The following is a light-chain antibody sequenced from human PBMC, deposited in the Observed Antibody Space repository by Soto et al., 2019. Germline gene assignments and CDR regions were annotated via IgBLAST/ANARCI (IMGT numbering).Light chain of an antibody. CDR3: QQSYSTPPT. V-gene: IGKV1-39*01. CDR1: QSISTY. Sequence: DIQMTQSPSSLSASVGDRVTITCRASQSISTYLNWYQQTPGKAPKLLIYAASSLQSGVPSRFSGSGSGTDFTLTISSLHPEDSATYYCQQSYSTPPTFGKGNKVEI. J-gene: IGKJ1*01. CDR2: AAS.